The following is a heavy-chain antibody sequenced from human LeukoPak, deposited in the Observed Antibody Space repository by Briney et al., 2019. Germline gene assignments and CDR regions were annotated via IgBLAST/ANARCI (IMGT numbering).Heavy chain of an antibody. Sequence: GGSLRLSCAASGFTFSSYAMHWVRQAPGKGLEYVSAISSNGGSTYYANSVKGRFTISRDNSKNTLYLQMGSLRAEDMAVYYCARQNGSGSYYVGYWGQGTLVTVSS. V-gene: IGHV3-64*01. D-gene: IGHD3-10*01. CDR1: GFTFSSYA. J-gene: IGHJ4*02. CDR2: ISSNGGST. CDR3: ARQNGSGSYYVGY.